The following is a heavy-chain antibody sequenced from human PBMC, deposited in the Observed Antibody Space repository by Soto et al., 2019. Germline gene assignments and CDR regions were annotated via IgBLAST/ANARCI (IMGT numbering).Heavy chain of an antibody. CDR2: ISGSGGST. CDR1: GFTFSSYA. CDR3: ARDFSRAAGTLVDYFDY. V-gene: IGHV3-23*01. Sequence: PGGSLRLSCAASGFTFSSYAMSWVRQAPGKGLEWVSAISGSGGSTYYADSVKGRFTISRDNSKNTLYLEMNSLRSEDTAVYYCARDFSRAAGTLVDYFDYWGQGTLVTVSS. J-gene: IGHJ4*02. D-gene: IGHD6-13*01.